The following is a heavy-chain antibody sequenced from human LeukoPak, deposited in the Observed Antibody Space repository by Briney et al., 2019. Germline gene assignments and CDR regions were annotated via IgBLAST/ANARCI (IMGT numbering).Heavy chain of an antibody. CDR2: IRYDGSNK. D-gene: IGHD3-22*01. V-gene: IGHV3-30*02. CDR1: GFTFDSYG. Sequence: GGSLRLSCAASGFTFDSYGMNWVRQAPGKGLEWVAFIRYDGSNKYYADSVKGRFTISRDNSKNTLYLQMNSLRAEDTAVYYCAKEGLYYYDSSGYYYDGPNWFDPWGQGTLVTVSS. CDR3: AKEGLYYYDSSGYYYDGPNWFDP. J-gene: IGHJ5*02.